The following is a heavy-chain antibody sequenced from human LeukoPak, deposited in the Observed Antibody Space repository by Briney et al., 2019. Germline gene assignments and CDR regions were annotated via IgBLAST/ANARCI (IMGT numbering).Heavy chain of an antibody. CDR3: ANMGFPRGATLGGGFDY. CDR1: GFTFSSYA. J-gene: IGHJ4*02. V-gene: IGHV3-23*01. D-gene: IGHD1-26*01. Sequence: GASLRLSCGASGFTFSSYAMSWVRQAPGKGLEWVSAISGSGGSTYYADSVKGRFTISRDNSKNTLYLQMNSLRAEDSAVYYCANMGFPRGATLGGGFDYWGQGTLVTVSS. CDR2: ISGSGGST.